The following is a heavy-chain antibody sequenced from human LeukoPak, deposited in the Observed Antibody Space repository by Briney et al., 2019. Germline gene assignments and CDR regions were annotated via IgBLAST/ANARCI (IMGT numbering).Heavy chain of an antibody. CDR1: GGSFSGYY. D-gene: IGHD4-11*01. CDR2: INHSGST. J-gene: IGHJ4*02. CDR3: ARVSGIHSNYVV. V-gene: IGHV4-34*01. Sequence: PSETLSLTCAVYGGSFSGYYWSWIRQPRGKGLEWIGEINHSGSTNYNPSLKSRVTISVDTSKNQFSLKLSSVTAADTAVYYCARVSGIHSNYVVWGQGTLVTVSS.